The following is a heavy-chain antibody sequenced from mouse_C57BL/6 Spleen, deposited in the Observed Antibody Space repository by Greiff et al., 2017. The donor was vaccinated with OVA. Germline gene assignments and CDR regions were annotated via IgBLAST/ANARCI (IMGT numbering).Heavy chain of an antibody. CDR2: IYPSDSET. Sequence: QVQLQQPGAELVRPGSSVKLSCKASGYTFTSYWMDWVKQRPGQGLEWIGNIYPSDSETHYNQKFKDKATLTVDKSSSTAYMQLSSLTSEDSAVYYCAREDGSYAMDYWGQGTSVTVSS. D-gene: IGHD2-3*01. CDR3: AREDGSYAMDY. CDR1: GYTFTSYW. J-gene: IGHJ4*01. V-gene: IGHV1-61*01.